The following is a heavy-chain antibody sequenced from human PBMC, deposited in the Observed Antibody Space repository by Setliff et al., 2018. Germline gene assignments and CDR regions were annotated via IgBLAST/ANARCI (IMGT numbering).Heavy chain of an antibody. CDR3: AKARALVRGAYNY. V-gene: IGHV3-53*01. CDR1: GFTVSSKY. J-gene: IGHJ4*02. CDR2: IYTDGST. Sequence: GGSLRLSCAASGFTVSSKYMSWVRQAPGKGLEWVSVIYTDGSTYYADSVKGRFTISRDNSKNTIYLQMSGLRAEDSAIYFCAKARALVRGAYNYWGQGTLVTVSS. D-gene: IGHD3-10*01.